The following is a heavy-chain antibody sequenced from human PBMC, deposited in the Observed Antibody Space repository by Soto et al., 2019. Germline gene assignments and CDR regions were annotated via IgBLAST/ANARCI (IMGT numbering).Heavy chain of an antibody. Sequence: SETLSLTCTVSGGSISSSSYYWGWIRQPPGKGLEWIGSIYYSGSTYYNPSLKSRVTISVDTSKNQFSLKLSSVTAADTAVYYCARHVLIAAAELSNPNWFDPWGQGTLVTVSS. D-gene: IGHD6-13*01. CDR2: IYYSGST. V-gene: IGHV4-39*01. J-gene: IGHJ5*02. CDR1: GGSISSSSYY. CDR3: ARHVLIAAAELSNPNWFDP.